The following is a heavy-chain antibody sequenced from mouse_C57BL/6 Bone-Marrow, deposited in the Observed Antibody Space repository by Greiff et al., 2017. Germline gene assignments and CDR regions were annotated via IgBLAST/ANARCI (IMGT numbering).Heavy chain of an antibody. CDR1: GFTFSSYG. CDR3: ARGDYYGSSYD. D-gene: IGHD1-1*01. V-gene: IGHV5-6*01. CDR2: ISSGGSYT. J-gene: IGHJ2*01. Sequence: EVMLVESGGDLVKPGGSLKLSCAASGFTFSSYGMSWVRQTPDKRLEWVATISSGGSYTYYPDSVKGRFTISRDNAKNTLYLQMSSLKSEDTAMYYCARGDYYGSSYDWGQGTTLTVSS.